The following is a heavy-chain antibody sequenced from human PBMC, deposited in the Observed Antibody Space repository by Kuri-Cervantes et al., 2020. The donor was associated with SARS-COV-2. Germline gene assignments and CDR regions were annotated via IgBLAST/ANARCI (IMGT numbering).Heavy chain of an antibody. Sequence: GGSLRLSCAASGFTFSSYEMNWVRQAPGKGLEWVSYISSSGSTIYYADSVKGRFTISRDNAKNSLYLQMNSLRAEDTAVYFCARDRGYSGTSYYYFDYWGQGTLVTVSS. V-gene: IGHV3-48*03. CDR1: GFTFSSYE. CDR2: ISSSGSTI. D-gene: IGHD1-26*01. J-gene: IGHJ4*02. CDR3: ARDRGYSGTSYYYFDY.